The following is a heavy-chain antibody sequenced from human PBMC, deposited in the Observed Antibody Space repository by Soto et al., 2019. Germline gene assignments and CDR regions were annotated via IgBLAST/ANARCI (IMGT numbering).Heavy chain of an antibody. V-gene: IGHV3-7*01. J-gene: IGHJ4*02. D-gene: IGHD3-22*01. CDR1: GFTFSNHW. Sequence: EVQLVESGGGLVQPGGSLRLSCAASGFTFSNHWMSWVRQAPGKGLEWVANIKQDGSEKYYVDSVKGRFTISRDNAKNSLVLESKRLGEEDRAVYYCAGGRIGVGYWGQGTLVTVSS. CDR3: AGGRIGVGY. CDR2: IKQDGSEK.